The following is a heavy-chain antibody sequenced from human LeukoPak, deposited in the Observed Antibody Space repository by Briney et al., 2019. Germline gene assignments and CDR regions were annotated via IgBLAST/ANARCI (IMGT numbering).Heavy chain of an antibody. CDR1: GFIFADYA. CDR2: INWNSGSI. V-gene: IGHV3-9*01. D-gene: IGHD3-22*01. Sequence: GGSLRLSCTASGFIFADYAMHWVRQAPGKGLEGGSGINWNSGSIGYADSVRGRFTISRDNAKNPLDLQMNDLRVEDTALYYCARANYYVTGGYSPFDYWGQGTLVTVAS. CDR3: ARANYYVTGGYSPFDY. J-gene: IGHJ4*02.